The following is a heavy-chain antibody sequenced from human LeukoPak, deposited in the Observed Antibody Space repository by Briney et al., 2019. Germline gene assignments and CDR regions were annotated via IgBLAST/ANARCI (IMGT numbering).Heavy chain of an antibody. D-gene: IGHD2-2*01. J-gene: IGHJ2*01. CDR2: INHSGST. Sequence: SETLSLTCAVYGGSFSGYYWSWIRQPPGKGLEWIGEINHSGSTNYNPSLKSRVTISVDTSKNQFSLKLSSVTAADTAVYYCARGAAGYCSSTSCPRYFDLWGRGTLVTVSS. V-gene: IGHV4-34*01. CDR1: GGSFSGYY. CDR3: ARGAAGYCSSTSCPRYFDL.